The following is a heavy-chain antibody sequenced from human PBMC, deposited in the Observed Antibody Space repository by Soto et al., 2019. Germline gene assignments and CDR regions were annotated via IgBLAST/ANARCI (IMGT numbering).Heavy chain of an antibody. CDR1: GFTFSSYD. V-gene: IGHV3-23*01. Sequence: EVQLLESGGGLVQPGGSLRLSCAASGFTFSSYDMSWVRQAPGKGLEWVSGISGSGGSTYYADSVKGRFTISRDNSKNTLHLQMNSLRAEDTAVYHCAYYGDSSGAFDIWGQGTMVTVSS. CDR2: ISGSGGST. J-gene: IGHJ3*02. D-gene: IGHD4-17*01. CDR3: AYYGDSSGAFDI.